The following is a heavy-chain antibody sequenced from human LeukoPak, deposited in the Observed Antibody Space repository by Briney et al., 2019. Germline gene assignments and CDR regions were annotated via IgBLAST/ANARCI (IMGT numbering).Heavy chain of an antibody. Sequence: GGSLRLSCAASGFTFSDYDMHWVRQAPGKGLEWVSYISSSSSTIYYADSVKGRFTISRDNAKNSLYLQMNSLRAEDTAVYYCARALPDHFDYWGQGTLVTVSS. V-gene: IGHV3-48*03. CDR3: ARALPDHFDY. CDR2: ISSSSSTI. CDR1: GFTFSDYD. J-gene: IGHJ4*02.